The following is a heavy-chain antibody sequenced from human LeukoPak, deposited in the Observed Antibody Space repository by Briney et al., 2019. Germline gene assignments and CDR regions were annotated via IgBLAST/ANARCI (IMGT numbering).Heavy chain of an antibody. CDR1: GFTFSKAW. J-gene: IGHJ4*02. V-gene: IGHV3-15*01. Sequence: PGGSLRLSCAASGFTFSKAWMSWVRQAPGRGLEWVCRVRPDGGATDSAAPVKGRVSMSRDDSKNSLYLQMNSVRAEDTAVYYCEKPGSSRGIAGRRPTKYYFDYWGQGTLVTVSS. CDR2: VRPDGGAT. D-gene: IGHD6-6*01. CDR3: EKPGSSRGIAGRRPTKYYFDY.